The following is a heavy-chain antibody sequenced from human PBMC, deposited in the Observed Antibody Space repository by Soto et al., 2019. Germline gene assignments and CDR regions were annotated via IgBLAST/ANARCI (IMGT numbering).Heavy chain of an antibody. J-gene: IGHJ5*02. CDR3: ARGFLVPAAPSWFDP. CDR2: IYYSGST. V-gene: IGHV4-31*03. D-gene: IGHD2-2*01. Sequence: SETLSLTCTVSGGSISSGGYYWSWIRQHPGKGLEWIGYIYYSGSTYYNPSLKSRVTISVDTSKNQFSLKLSSVTATDTAVYYCARGFLVPAAPSWFDPWGQGTLVTVS. CDR1: GGSISSGGYY.